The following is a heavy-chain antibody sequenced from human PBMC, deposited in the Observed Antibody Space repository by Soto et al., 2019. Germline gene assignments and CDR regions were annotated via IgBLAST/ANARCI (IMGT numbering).Heavy chain of an antibody. J-gene: IGHJ6*03. D-gene: IGHD3-10*01. CDR1: GYTFTSHG. CDR2: ISANNGDT. V-gene: IGHV1-18*01. Sequence: QVQLVQSGGEVRKPGASVKVSCKASGYTFTSHGISWVRQAPGHGLEWMAWISANNGDTNYAQKLQGRVTVTTDTSTSTAYMELTSLRSEDTAVYYCATMLRGSNIDYYHYMDVWGKGTAVTVSS. CDR3: ATMLRGSNIDYYHYMDV.